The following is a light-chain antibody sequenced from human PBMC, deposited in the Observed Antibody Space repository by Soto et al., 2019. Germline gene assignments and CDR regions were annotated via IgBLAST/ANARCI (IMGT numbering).Light chain of an antibody. CDR3: QQYGNYSPYT. J-gene: IGKJ2*01. Sequence: DIQMTQSPSTLSASVGARVTITCRASQSTGNWLAWYQQKPGKDPKLLIYKTSSLESGVPSRFSGSGSGTGFTLTISSPQPDDVATYYCQQYGNYSPYTFGQGTKLEIK. CDR1: QSTGNW. CDR2: KTS. V-gene: IGKV1-5*03.